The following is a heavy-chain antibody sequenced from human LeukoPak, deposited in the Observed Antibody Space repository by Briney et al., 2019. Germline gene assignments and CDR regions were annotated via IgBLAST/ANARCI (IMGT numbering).Heavy chain of an antibody. V-gene: IGHV4-4*07. J-gene: IGHJ3*02. D-gene: IGHD2-2*03. Sequence: SETLSLTCTVSGGSISSYYWSWIRQPAGKGLEWIGRIYTSGSTNYNPSLKSRVTMSVDTSKNQFSLKLSSVTAADTAVYYCAREVVGIVVVPAAIGDAFDIWGQGTMVTVSS. CDR1: GGSISSYY. CDR2: IYTSGST. CDR3: AREVVGIVVVPAAIGDAFDI.